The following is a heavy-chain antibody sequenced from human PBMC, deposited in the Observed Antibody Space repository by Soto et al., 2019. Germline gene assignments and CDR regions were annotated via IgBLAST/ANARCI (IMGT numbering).Heavy chain of an antibody. CDR3: ARDTYYYDSSDHFSADAFDI. CDR2: ISNDGSST. J-gene: IGHJ3*02. D-gene: IGHD3-22*01. Sequence: PGGSLRLSCAASGFTSSSYWSHWVRQAPGKGLVWVSRISNDGSSTNYADSVKGRFTISRDNAKNTVYLQMNSLRAEDTAVYYCARDTYYYDSSDHFSADAFDIWGQGTMVTVSS. CDR1: GFTSSSYW. V-gene: IGHV3-74*01.